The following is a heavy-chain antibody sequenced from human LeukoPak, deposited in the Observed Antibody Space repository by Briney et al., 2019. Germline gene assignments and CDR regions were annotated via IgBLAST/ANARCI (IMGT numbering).Heavy chain of an antibody. CDR3: ARGKSGDYLSFKWFDP. J-gene: IGHJ5*02. V-gene: IGHV4-31*03. CDR2: IYYSGST. Sequence: PSETLSLTCTVSGGSISSGGYYWSWLRQHPGKGLEWIGYIYYSGSTYYNPSLKSRVTISVDTSKNQFSLKLSSVTAADTAVYYCARGKSGDYLSFKWFDPWGQGTLVTVSS. CDR1: GGSISSGGYY. D-gene: IGHD2-21*02.